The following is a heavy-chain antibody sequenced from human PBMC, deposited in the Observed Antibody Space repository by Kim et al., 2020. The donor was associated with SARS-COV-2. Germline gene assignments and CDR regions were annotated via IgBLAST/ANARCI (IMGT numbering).Heavy chain of an antibody. CDR1: GFTFSSYG. Sequence: GGSLRLSCAASGFTFSSYGMHWVRQAPGKGLEWVAVISYDGSNKYYADSVKGRFTISRDNSKNTLYLQMNSLRAEDTAVYYCARDFWSGYHSYYYYYYGMDVWGQGTTVTVSS. J-gene: IGHJ6*02. D-gene: IGHD3-3*01. V-gene: IGHV3-30*03. CDR3: ARDFWSGYHSYYYYYYGMDV. CDR2: ISYDGSNK.